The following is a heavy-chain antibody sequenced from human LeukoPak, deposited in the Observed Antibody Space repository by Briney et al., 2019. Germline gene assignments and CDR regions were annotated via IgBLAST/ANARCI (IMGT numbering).Heavy chain of an antibody. V-gene: IGHV5-51*01. Sequence: GESLKISCKGSGYSFTSYWIGWVRQMPGKGLEWMGIIYPGDSDTRYSPSFQGQVTISADKSISTAYLQWSSLKASDTAMYYCASLSNFGGVLGRGVTAGYYYGMDVWGQGTMVTVSS. D-gene: IGHD3-10*01. CDR1: GYSFTSYW. J-gene: IGHJ6*02. CDR2: IYPGDSDT. CDR3: ASLSNFGGVLGRGVTAGYYYGMDV.